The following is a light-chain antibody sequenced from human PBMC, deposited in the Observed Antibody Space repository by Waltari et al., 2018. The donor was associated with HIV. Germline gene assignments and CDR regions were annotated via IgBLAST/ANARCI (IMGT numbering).Light chain of an antibody. CDR2: KAS. Sequence: DIQMTQSPSTLSASVGDRVTITCRASQSFSDSLAWYQQKPGKAPKLLIYKASNVESGVPSTFSGSGSGTEFTLTISSLQPDDFATYYCQQYNSYPFTFGPGTKVEIK. CDR3: QQYNSYPFT. V-gene: IGKV1-5*03. CDR1: QSFSDS. J-gene: IGKJ3*01.